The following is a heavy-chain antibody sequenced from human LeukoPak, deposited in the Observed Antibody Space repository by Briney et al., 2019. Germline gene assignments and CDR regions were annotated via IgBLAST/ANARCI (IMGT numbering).Heavy chain of an antibody. D-gene: IGHD3-22*01. CDR3: GREIYYYDSSGYQIGGWLDP. Sequence: GASVKVSCKASGGTFSSYTISWVRQAPGQGLEWMGRIIPILGIANYAQKFQGRVTITADKSTSTAYMELSSLRSEDTAVYYCGREIYYYDSSGYQIGGWLDPWRQGTLVTVSS. J-gene: IGHJ5*02. CDR2: IIPILGIA. V-gene: IGHV1-69*04. CDR1: GGTFSSYT.